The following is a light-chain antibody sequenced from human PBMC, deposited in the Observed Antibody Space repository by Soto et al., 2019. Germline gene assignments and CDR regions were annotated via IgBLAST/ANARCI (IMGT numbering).Light chain of an antibody. CDR3: FSYTRRDTYV. V-gene: IGLV2-18*02. CDR2: EVS. CDR1: NNDVGGYKG. Sequence: QSALTRAPSVAGSPGQSVTISCTGTNNDVGGYKGVSWYQQSPGTAPKLIIYEVSNRPSGVPGRFSGSKSGNTASLTISGLQAEDEADYYCFSYTRRDTYVFGPGTKVTVL. J-gene: IGLJ1*01.